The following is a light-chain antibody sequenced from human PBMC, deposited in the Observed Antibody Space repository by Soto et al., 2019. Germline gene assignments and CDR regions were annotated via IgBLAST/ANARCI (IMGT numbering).Light chain of an antibody. CDR3: QQYNDWPRG. V-gene: IGKV3-15*01. J-gene: IGKJ1*01. CDR2: GAS. CDR1: QSVRSN. Sequence: EIVMTQSPASLSVSPGERATLSCRASQSVRSNLAWYQQKPGQAPRLLIYGASSRATGIPARFSGGGSGTEFTLTISSLQSEDFAVYYCQQYNDWPRGFGQGTRVDIK.